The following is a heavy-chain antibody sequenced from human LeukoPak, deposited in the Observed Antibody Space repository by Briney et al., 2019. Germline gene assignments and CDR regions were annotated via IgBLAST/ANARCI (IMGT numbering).Heavy chain of an antibody. Sequence: PGGSLRLSCAASGFTFSSYAMSWVRQAPGKGLEWVSAISGSGGSTYYADSVKGRFTISRDNPKNTLYLQMNSLRAEDTAVYYCATNGNAYYDFYWGQGTLVTVSS. CDR3: ATNGNAYYDFY. J-gene: IGHJ4*02. CDR1: GFTFSSYA. D-gene: IGHD3-3*01. CDR2: ISGSGGST. V-gene: IGHV3-23*01.